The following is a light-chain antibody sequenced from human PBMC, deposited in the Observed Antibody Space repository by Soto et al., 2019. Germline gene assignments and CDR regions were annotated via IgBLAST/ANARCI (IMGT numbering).Light chain of an antibody. CDR2: DVS. V-gene: IGLV2-11*01. CDR3: CSYAGIYTYV. Sequence: SALTQPRSVSGSPGQSVTISCTGTSSDVGGYNYVSWYQQHPGKAPKLMIYDVSQRPSGVPDRFSGSKSGNTASLTSSGLQAEDEADYYCCSYAGIYTYVFGTGTKLTVL. CDR1: SSDVGGYNY. J-gene: IGLJ1*01.